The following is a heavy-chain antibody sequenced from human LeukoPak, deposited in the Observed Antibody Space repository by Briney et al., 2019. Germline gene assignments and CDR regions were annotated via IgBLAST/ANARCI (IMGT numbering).Heavy chain of an antibody. CDR1: GYTLTAHY. Sequence: ASVKVSCKASGYTLTAHYMHWVRQAPGQGLEWMGWINPNSGGTNYAQKFQGRVTMTRDTSISTAYMELSRLRSDDTAVYYCARELNYDSSGYYFDYWGQGTLVTVSS. CDR3: ARELNYDSSGYYFDY. CDR2: INPNSGGT. J-gene: IGHJ4*02. D-gene: IGHD3-22*01. V-gene: IGHV1-2*02.